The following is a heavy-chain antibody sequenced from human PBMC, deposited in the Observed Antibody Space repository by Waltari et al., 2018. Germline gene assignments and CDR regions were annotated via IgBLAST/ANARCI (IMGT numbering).Heavy chain of an antibody. CDR2: INPSGGST. CDR3: VRGGSDYGGNRNWFDP. D-gene: IGHD4-17*01. CDR1: GYTFTSYY. V-gene: IGHV1-46*01. J-gene: IGHJ5*02. Sequence: QVQLVQSGAEVKKPGASVKVSCKASGYTFTSYYMPWVRQAPGQGLEWMGIINPSGGSTSYAQKFQGRVTMTRDTSTSTVYMELSSLRSEDTAVYYCVRGGSDYGGNRNWFDPWGQGTLVTVSS.